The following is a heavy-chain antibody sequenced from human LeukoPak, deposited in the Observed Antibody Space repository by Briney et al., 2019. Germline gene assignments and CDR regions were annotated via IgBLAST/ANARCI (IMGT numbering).Heavy chain of an antibody. V-gene: IGHV3-30*04. CDR1: GFTFSSYA. D-gene: IGHD2-2*01. Sequence: VGSLRLSCAASGFTFSSYAMHWVRQAPGKGLDWVAVISYDGSNKYYADSVKGRFTISRDNSKNTLYLQMNSLRAEDTAVYYCARERLYCSSTSCYSGGFHYWGQGTLVTVSS. J-gene: IGHJ4*02. CDR2: ISYDGSNK. CDR3: ARERLYCSSTSCYSGGFHY.